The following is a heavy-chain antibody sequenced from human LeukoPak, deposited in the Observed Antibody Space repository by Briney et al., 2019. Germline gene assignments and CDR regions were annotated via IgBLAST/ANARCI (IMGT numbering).Heavy chain of an antibody. V-gene: IGHV1-46*01. D-gene: IGHD1-26*01. CDR2: INPSGGST. Sequence: ASVKVSCKASGYTFTNYHMHWVRQAPGQGLEWVGIINPSGGSTTYAQKFQGRVTMTRDTSTSTVYMDLNSLRSEDTAVYYCARLKVGSGGYYFHDFWGQGTLVTVSS. J-gene: IGHJ4*02. CDR1: GYTFTNYH. CDR3: ARLKVGSGGYYFHDF.